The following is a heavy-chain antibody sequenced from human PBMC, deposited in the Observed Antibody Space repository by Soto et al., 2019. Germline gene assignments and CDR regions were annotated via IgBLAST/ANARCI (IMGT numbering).Heavy chain of an antibody. J-gene: IGHJ6*03. CDR2: NYYRGST. V-gene: IGHV4-59*01. CDR3: ARVDVANYYYYYYMDV. CDR1: GGSISSYY. Sequence: SETLSLTCTVSGGSISSYYWSWIRQPPGKGLEWIGYNYYRGSTNYNPSLNSRVTISVDTSKNQFSLKLSSVTAADTAVYYCARVDVANYYYYYYMDVWGKGTTVTVSS. D-gene: IGHD3-16*01.